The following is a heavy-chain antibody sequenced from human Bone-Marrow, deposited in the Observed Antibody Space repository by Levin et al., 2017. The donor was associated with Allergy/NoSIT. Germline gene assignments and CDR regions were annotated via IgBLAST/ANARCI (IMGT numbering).Heavy chain of an antibody. Sequence: PGESLKISCKASGYLFTDFWIGWVRQLPGKGLEWMGIIYPADSDARYRPSFQGQVSISVDKSINTVYLQWISLKASDTATYFCARKEAGYGSETIDCWGQGTRVTVSS. D-gene: IGHD3-10*01. V-gene: IGHV5-51*01. J-gene: IGHJ4*02. CDR1: GYLFTDFW. CDR2: IYPADSDA. CDR3: ARKEAGYGSETIDC.